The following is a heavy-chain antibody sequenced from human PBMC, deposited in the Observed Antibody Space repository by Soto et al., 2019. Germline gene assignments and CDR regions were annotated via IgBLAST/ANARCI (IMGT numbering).Heavy chain of an antibody. CDR1: GGTFSSYA. CDR2: IIPIFGTA. Sequence: WASVKVSCKASGGTFSSYAISWVRQAPGQGLEWMGGIIPIFGTANYAQKFQGGVTITADESTSTAYMELSSLRSEDTAVYYCAREKGSGYYYDYFDYWGQGTLVTVSS. V-gene: IGHV1-69*13. J-gene: IGHJ4*02. CDR3: AREKGSGYYYDYFDY. D-gene: IGHD3-22*01.